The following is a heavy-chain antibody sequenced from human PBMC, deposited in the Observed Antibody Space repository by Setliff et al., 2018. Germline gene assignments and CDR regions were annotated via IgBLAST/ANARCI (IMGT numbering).Heavy chain of an antibody. D-gene: IGHD5-12*01. J-gene: IGHJ4*02. Sequence: PSETLSLTCTVSGGSIRSGSFYWSWIRQSAEKGLEXIGXXXXXXXXXXNPSFKXXXTISLDTSTNQFSLKMTSVTAADTAMYFCAGTPARGTTWLSPFDYWGQGTLVTVSS. CDR3: AGTPARGTTWLSPFDY. CDR2: XXXXXXX. V-gene: IGHV4-61*02. CDR1: GGSIRSGSFY.